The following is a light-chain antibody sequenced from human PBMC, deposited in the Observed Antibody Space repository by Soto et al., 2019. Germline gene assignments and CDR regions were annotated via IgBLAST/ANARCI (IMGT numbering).Light chain of an antibody. CDR2: GAS. CDR3: QQYNSYPWT. CDR1: QSVSID. J-gene: IGKJ1*01. V-gene: IGKV1-5*01. Sequence: PSTLSAYVGDRVTITCRASQSVSIDLAWYQQRPGKAPKLLIYGASSLQSGVPSRFSGSGSGTEFTLTITSLQPDDFATYYCQQYNSYPWTFGQGTKVDIK.